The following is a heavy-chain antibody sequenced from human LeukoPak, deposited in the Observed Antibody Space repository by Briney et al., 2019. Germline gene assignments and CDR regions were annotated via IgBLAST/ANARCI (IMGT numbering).Heavy chain of an antibody. Sequence: ASVKVSCKASGYTFTNYGISWVRQAPGQGLEWMGWINADNGNTDYAQKVQGRVTMTTDTSTSTAYMELGSLRSDDTAVYYCARRFYGDHTNSYGMDVWGQGTTVTVSS. CDR3: ARRFYGDHTNSYGMDV. CDR2: INADNGNT. CDR1: GYTFTNYG. V-gene: IGHV1-18*01. D-gene: IGHD4-17*01. J-gene: IGHJ6*02.